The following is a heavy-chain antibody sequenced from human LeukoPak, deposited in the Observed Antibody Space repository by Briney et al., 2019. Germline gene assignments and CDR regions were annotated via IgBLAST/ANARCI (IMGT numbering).Heavy chain of an antibody. CDR1: GGSISSGDYY. D-gene: IGHD3-10*01. V-gene: IGHV4-30-4*01. CDR3: ARVVVRGLSQPFDY. J-gene: IGHJ4*02. Sequence: PPETLSLTCTVSGGSISSGDYYWSWIRQPPGKGLEWIGHIYYSGSTNFNPSLKSRVTISVDTSKNQISLKLSSVTAADTAVYYCARVVVRGLSQPFDYWGQGTLVTVSS. CDR2: IYYSGST.